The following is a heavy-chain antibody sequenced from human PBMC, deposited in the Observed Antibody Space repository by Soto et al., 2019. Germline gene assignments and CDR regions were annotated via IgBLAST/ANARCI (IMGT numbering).Heavy chain of an antibody. CDR1: GFTFDDYD. Sequence: EVQLVESGGGLVQPGRSLRLSCAASGFTFDDYDMIWARQAPGKGLGGVSVISWNSGSIGYADSVKGQFTISRDNAKNSLYLQMNSLRAEDTAVYYCAKDIGYSSSWYFSYFDLWGRRTLVTVSS. D-gene: IGHD6-13*01. CDR2: ISWNSGSI. CDR3: AKDIGYSSSWYFSYFDL. V-gene: IGHV3-9*01. J-gene: IGHJ2*01.